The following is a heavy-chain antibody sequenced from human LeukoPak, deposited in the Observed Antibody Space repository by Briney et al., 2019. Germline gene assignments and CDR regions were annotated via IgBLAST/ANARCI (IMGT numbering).Heavy chain of an antibody. D-gene: IGHD6-13*01. CDR3: AGTEYSSSDLNADY. Sequence: SETLSLTCTVSGGSISSSSYYWGWIRQPPGKGLEWIGSIYYSGSTYYNPSLKSRVTISVDTSKNQFSLKLSSVTAADTAVYYCAGTEYSSSDLNADYWGQGTLVTVSS. V-gene: IGHV4-39*07. CDR2: IYYSGST. CDR1: GGSISSSSYY. J-gene: IGHJ4*02.